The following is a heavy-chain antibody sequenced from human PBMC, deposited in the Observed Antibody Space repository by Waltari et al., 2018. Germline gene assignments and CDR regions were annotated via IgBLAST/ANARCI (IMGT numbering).Heavy chain of an antibody. CDR1: GYTFTGYY. CDR2: INPNSGGT. J-gene: IGHJ3*02. V-gene: IGHV1-2*02. D-gene: IGHD1-26*01. Sequence: QVQLVQSGAEVKKPGASVKVVCKDSGYTFTGYYMPWVRQAPGQGLELMGWINPNSGGTNYAQKFQGRVTMTRDTSISTAYMELSRLRSDDTAVYYCARGGSGSFPDAFDIWGQGTMVTVSS. CDR3: ARGGSGSFPDAFDI.